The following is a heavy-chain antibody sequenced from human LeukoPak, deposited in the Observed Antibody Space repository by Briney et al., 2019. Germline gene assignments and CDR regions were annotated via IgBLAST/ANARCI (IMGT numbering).Heavy chain of an antibody. CDR1: GYSFTNYW. CDR3: ARHSGGYDLDY. V-gene: IGHV5-10-1*01. D-gene: IGHD5-12*01. Sequence: GESLKISCKGSGYSFTNYWITWVRQMPGKGLEYMGRIDPSDSYIQYSPSSQGHVTISVDKSISTAYLQWSSLKASDSAMYYCARHSGGYDLDYWGQGTLVTVSS. J-gene: IGHJ4*02. CDR2: IDPSDSYI.